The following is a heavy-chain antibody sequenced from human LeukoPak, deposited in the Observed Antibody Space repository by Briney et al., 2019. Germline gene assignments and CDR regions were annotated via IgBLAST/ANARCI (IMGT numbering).Heavy chain of an antibody. Sequence: PSETLSLTCTVSGGSISSYYWSWIRQPPGKGLEWIGYIYYSGSTNYIPSLKSRVTISVDTSKNQFSLKLSSVTAADTAVYYCARVSRGGLRYFDWLLWYFDLWGRGTLVTVSS. J-gene: IGHJ2*01. CDR2: IYYSGST. D-gene: IGHD3-9*01. CDR1: GGSISSYY. V-gene: IGHV4-59*01. CDR3: ARVSRGGLRYFDWLLWYFDL.